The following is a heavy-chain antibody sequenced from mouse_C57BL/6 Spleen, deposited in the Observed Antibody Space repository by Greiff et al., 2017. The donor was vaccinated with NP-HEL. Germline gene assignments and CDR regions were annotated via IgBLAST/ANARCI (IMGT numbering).Heavy chain of an antibody. CDR1: GYAFTNYL. D-gene: IGHD2-5*01. CDR2: INPGSGGT. V-gene: IGHV1-54*01. Sequence: VKLMESGAELVRPGTSVKVSCKASGYAFTNYLIEWVKQRPGQGLEWIGVINPGSGGTNYNEKFKGKATLTADKSSSTAYMQLSSLTSEDSAVYFCAREDSNYAMDYWGQGTSVTVSS. CDR3: AREDSNYAMDY. J-gene: IGHJ4*01.